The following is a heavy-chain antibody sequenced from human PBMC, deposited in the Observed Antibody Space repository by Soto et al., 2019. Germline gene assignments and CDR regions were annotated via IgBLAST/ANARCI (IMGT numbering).Heavy chain of an antibody. J-gene: IGHJ4*02. CDR2: ISYDGSNK. V-gene: IGHV3-30-3*01. CDR3: AREIGVARGASYFDY. Sequence: GGSLRLSCAASGFTFSSYAMHRVRQAPGKGLEWVAVISYDGSNKYYVDSVKGRFTISRDNAKNSLYLQMNSLRAEDTAVYYCAREIGVARGASYFDYWGPGTLVTVSS. CDR1: GFTFSSYA. D-gene: IGHD2-2*01.